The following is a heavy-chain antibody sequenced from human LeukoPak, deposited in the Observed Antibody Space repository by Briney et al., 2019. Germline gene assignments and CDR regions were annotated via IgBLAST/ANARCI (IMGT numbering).Heavy chain of an antibody. CDR2: IWYDGSNK. D-gene: IGHD4-23*01. Sequence: GRSLRLSCAASGFTFSSYGMHWVRQAPGKGLEWVAVIWYDGSNKCYADSVKGRFTISRDNSKNTLYLQMNSLRAEDTAVYYCAREQVTREWFYYYYGMDVWGQGTTVTVSS. J-gene: IGHJ6*02. V-gene: IGHV3-33*01. CDR1: GFTFSSYG. CDR3: AREQVTREWFYYYYGMDV.